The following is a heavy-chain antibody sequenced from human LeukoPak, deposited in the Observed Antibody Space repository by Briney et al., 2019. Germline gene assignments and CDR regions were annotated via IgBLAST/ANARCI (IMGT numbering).Heavy chain of an antibody. Sequence: GESLKISCKGSGYNFAGYWIAWVRQMPGKGLEWMGLIYPRDSDTRYSPSFQGQVTISADKATDTAFPQWSNLEASDTAVYYCARQSGGWYYGMDVWGQGTTVTVSS. CDR3: ARQSGGWYYGMDV. J-gene: IGHJ6*02. D-gene: IGHD6-19*01. CDR1: GYNFAGYW. V-gene: IGHV5-51*01. CDR2: IYPRDSDT.